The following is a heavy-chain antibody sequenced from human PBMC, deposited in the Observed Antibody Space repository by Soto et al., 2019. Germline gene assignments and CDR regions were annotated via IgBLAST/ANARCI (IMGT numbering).Heavy chain of an antibody. CDR2: IYYSGST. D-gene: IGHD2-2*01. CDR1: GGSISSYY. J-gene: IGHJ6*02. Sequence: PSETLSLACTVSGGSISSYYWSWIRQPPGKGLEWNGYIYYSGSTNYNPSLKSRVTISVDTSKNQFSLKLSSVTAADTAVYYCARVVPAAAYYGMDVWGQGTTVTVSS. CDR3: ARVVPAAAYYGMDV. V-gene: IGHV4-59*01.